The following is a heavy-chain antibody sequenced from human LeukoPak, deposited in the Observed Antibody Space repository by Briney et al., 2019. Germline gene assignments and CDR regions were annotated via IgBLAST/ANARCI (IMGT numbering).Heavy chain of an antibody. CDR1: GFTFSSYA. J-gene: IGHJ6*02. Sequence: GGSLRLSCAASGFTFSSYAMHWVRQATGKGLEWVAVISYDGSNKYYADSVKGRFTISRDNSKNTLYLQMNSLRAEDTAVYYCARGNIYSNYVYYYYGMDVWGQGTTVTVSS. D-gene: IGHD4-11*01. CDR3: ARGNIYSNYVYYYYGMDV. V-gene: IGHV3-30-3*01. CDR2: ISYDGSNK.